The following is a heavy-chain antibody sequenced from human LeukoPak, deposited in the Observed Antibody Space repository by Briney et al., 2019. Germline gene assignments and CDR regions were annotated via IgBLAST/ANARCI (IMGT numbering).Heavy chain of an antibody. CDR3: AKDIGAYYYDSSGLGDY. CDR1: GFTFDDYA. J-gene: IGHJ4*02. CDR2: ISWNSGSI. Sequence: GGSLRLSCAASGFTFDDYAMHWVRQAPGKGLEWVSGISWNSGSIGYADSVKGRFTISRDNAKNSLYLQMNSLRAEDTALYYCAKDIGAYYYDSSGLGDYWGQGTLVTVSS. D-gene: IGHD3-22*01. V-gene: IGHV3-9*01.